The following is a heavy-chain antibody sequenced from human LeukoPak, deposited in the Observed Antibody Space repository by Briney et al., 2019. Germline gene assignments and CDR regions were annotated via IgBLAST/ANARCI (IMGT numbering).Heavy chain of an antibody. CDR3: VRGTNSFLAVWFDP. Sequence: GGSLRLSCVASGFTLGNYWMSWVRQAPGEGLEWVASIKHDGYERNYVGSATGRFTITRDSTYNSLFLQMNSLSAEATAMYYCVRGTNSFLAVWFDPWGQGTQVSVSS. V-gene: IGHV3-7*01. CDR1: GFTLGNYW. D-gene: IGHD2-2*01. J-gene: IGHJ5*02. CDR2: IKHDGYER.